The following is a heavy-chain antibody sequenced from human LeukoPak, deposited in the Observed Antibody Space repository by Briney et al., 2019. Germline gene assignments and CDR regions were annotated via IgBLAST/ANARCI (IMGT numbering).Heavy chain of an antibody. CDR3: ARSYGDYYFDY. CDR1: GFTFGSYA. V-gene: IGHV3-53*01. J-gene: IGHJ4*02. CDR2: IYPSGST. D-gene: IGHD4-17*01. Sequence: PGGSLRLSCAASGFTFGSYAMSWVRQAPGKGLEWVSIIYPSGSTYYADSVKGRFTISRDNSKNTLYLQMNSLRAEDTAMYYCARSYGDYYFDYWGQGTLVTVSS.